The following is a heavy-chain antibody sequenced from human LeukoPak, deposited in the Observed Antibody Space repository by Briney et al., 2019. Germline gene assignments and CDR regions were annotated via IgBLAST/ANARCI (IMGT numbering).Heavy chain of an antibody. CDR2: IKQDGSEK. J-gene: IGHJ3*02. V-gene: IGHV3-7*01. Sequence: GGSLRLSRAASGFTFSSYWMSWVRQAPGKGLEWVANIKQDGSEKYYVDSVKGRFTISRDNAKNSLYLQMNSLRAEDTALYYCAREWGDYSGSYWGAFDIWGQGTMVTVSS. CDR1: GFTFSSYW. CDR3: AREWGDYSGSYWGAFDI. D-gene: IGHD1-26*01.